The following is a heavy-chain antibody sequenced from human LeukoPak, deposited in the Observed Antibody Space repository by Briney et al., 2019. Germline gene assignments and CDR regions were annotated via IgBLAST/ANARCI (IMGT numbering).Heavy chain of an antibody. V-gene: IGHV3-23*01. Sequence: GGSLRLSCAASGFTFSNYAMNWVRQAPGKGLEWVSGINPSGGNTYYADSVKGRFTISRDNSKNTLYLQMNSLRAEDTAIYYCAKDYDFWSGYPYAADYWGQGTLVTVSS. D-gene: IGHD3-3*01. CDR1: GFTFSNYA. CDR2: INPSGGNT. CDR3: AKDYDFWSGYPYAADY. J-gene: IGHJ4*02.